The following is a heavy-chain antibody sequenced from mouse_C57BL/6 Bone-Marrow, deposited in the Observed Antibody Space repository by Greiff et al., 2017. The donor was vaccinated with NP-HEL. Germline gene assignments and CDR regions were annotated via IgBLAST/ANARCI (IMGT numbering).Heavy chain of an antibody. Sequence: EVQRVESGGGLVKPGGSLKLSCAASGFTFSSYAMSWVRQTPEKRLEWVATISDGGSYTYYPDNVKGRFTISRDNAKNNLYLQMRHLKSEDTAMYDCARGGYYVRYYAMDYWGQGTSVTVSS. CDR3: ARGGYYVRYYAMDY. D-gene: IGHD2-3*01. CDR2: ISDGGSYT. V-gene: IGHV5-4*01. CDR1: GFTFSSYA. J-gene: IGHJ4*01.